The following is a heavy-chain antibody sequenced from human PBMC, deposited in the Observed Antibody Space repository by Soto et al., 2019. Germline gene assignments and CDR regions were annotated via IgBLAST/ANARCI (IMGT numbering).Heavy chain of an antibody. CDR1: GFTFTHR. CDR2: ISYSGNFK. D-gene: IGHD3-22*01. V-gene: IGHV3-21*01. Sequence: GGSLRLSCEASGFTFTHRMSWVRQAPGKGLEWVSSISYSGNFKHFAGSVQGRFTISRDNTLRSVYLQMDSLRAEDTAVYYCAVHLYSSHWAPVRDWGQGIQVTVSS. CDR3: AVHLYSSHWAPVRD. J-gene: IGHJ4*02.